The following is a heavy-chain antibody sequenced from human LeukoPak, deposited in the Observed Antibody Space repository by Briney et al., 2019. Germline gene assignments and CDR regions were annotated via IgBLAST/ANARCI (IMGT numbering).Heavy chain of an antibody. V-gene: IGHV3-23*01. CDR1: GFIFTNFA. Sequence: GGSLRLSCVASGFIFTNFAVSWVRQAPGKGLEWVSAITGNTGSTNYADSVKGRFTISKDNSRSTLYLHMSSLRAEDTAVYYCAKRRYDSSGYFDYWGQGTLVTVSS. J-gene: IGHJ4*02. CDR3: AKRRYDSSGYFDY. D-gene: IGHD3-22*01. CDR2: ITGNTGST.